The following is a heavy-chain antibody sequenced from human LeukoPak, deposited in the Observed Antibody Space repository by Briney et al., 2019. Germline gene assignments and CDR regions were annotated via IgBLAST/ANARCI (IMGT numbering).Heavy chain of an antibody. CDR2: ISYDGSNK. CDR3: ARDVADPIAVAGNNWFDP. D-gene: IGHD6-19*01. Sequence: GGSLRLSCAASGFTFSSYAMHWVRQAPGKGLEWVAVISYDGSNKYYADSVKGRFTISRDNSKNTLYLQMNSLRAEDTAVYYSARDVADPIAVAGNNWFDPWGQGTLVTVSS. CDR1: GFTFSSYA. J-gene: IGHJ5*02. V-gene: IGHV3-30-3*01.